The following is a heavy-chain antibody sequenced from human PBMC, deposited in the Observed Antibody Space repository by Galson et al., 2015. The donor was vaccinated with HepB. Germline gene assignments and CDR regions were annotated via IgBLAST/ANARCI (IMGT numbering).Heavy chain of an antibody. D-gene: IGHD6-6*01. CDR1: GFTLSSYS. Sequence: SLRLSCAASGFTLSSYSMNWVRQAPGKGLEWVSSISSSSSYIYYADSVKGRFTISRDNAKNSLYLQTNSLRAEDTAVYYCARGLNLYYWDSSSSSAFDIWGQGTMVTVSS. CDR3: ARGLNLYYWDSSSSSAFDI. CDR2: ISSSSSYI. J-gene: IGHJ3*02. V-gene: IGHV3-21*01.